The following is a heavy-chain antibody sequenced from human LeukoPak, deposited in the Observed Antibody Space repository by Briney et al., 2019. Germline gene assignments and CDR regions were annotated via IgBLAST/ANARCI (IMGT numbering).Heavy chain of an antibody. J-gene: IGHJ3*02. D-gene: IGHD6-19*01. CDR2: ISSSGSTI. Sequence: GGSLRLSCAASGFTFSSYEMNWVRQAPGKGLEWVSYISSSGSTIYYADSVKGRFTISRDNAKNSLYLQMNSLRAEDTAVYYCANLLYSSGWYGGGNAFDIWGQGTMVTVSS. CDR1: GFTFSSYE. CDR3: ANLLYSSGWYGGGNAFDI. V-gene: IGHV3-48*03.